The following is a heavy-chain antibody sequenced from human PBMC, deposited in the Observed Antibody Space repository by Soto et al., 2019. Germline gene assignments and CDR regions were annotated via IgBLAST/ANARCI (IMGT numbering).Heavy chain of an antibody. CDR1: GFTFGDYA. CDR2: IRNDIYDETT. Sequence: GGSLRLSCTASGFTFGDYAINWVRQVPGKGLEWLGFIRNDIYDETTEYAASVKGRIIISRDDSKSMAYLQMDSLKIEDTGVYYCTRGRDGYNPYYFLYWGQGALVTVSS. CDR3: TRGRDGYNPYYFLY. J-gene: IGHJ4*02. V-gene: IGHV3-49*04. D-gene: IGHD3-10*01.